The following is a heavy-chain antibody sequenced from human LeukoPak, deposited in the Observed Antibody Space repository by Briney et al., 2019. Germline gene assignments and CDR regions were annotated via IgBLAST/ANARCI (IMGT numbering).Heavy chain of an antibody. J-gene: IGHJ4*02. CDR2: ISGSGGST. Sequence: GGSLRLSCAASGFTFGSYAMSWVRQAPGKGLEWVSAISGSGGSTYYADSVKGRITISRDNSKNTLYLQMNSLRAEDTAVYYCAKDIAVADGFPQLFDYWGQGTLVTVSS. D-gene: IGHD6-19*01. CDR3: AKDIAVADGFPQLFDY. CDR1: GFTFGSYA. V-gene: IGHV3-23*01.